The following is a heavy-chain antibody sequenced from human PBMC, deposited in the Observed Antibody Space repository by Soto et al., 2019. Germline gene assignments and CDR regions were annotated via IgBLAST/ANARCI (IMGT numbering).Heavy chain of an antibody. CDR1: GYTLTELS. Sequence: ASVKVSCKVSGYTLTELSMHWVRQAPGKGLEWMGGFDPEDGETIYAQKFQGRVTMTEDTSTDTAYMELSSLRSEDTAVYYCATVGSSSSRYYYGMDVWGQGTTVTVSS. CDR2: FDPEDGET. J-gene: IGHJ6*02. D-gene: IGHD6-6*01. V-gene: IGHV1-24*01. CDR3: ATVGSSSSRYYYGMDV.